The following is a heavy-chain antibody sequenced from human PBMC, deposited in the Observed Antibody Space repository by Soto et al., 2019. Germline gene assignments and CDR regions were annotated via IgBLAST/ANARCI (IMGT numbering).Heavy chain of an antibody. J-gene: IGHJ4*02. V-gene: IGHV3-23*01. CDR2: ISGSGDRT. CDR3: VKDDGGNPSTEPH. Sequence: EVQLQESGGGLVQPGGSLRLSCAASGITIRNYPMSWVRQAPGKGLDWVSGISGSGDRTYYADSAKGRFTISKDFSKNSLSLQLDSLRVEDTAVYFCVKDDGGNPSTEPHWGQGTLVIVSS. D-gene: IGHD2-15*01. CDR1: GITIRNYP.